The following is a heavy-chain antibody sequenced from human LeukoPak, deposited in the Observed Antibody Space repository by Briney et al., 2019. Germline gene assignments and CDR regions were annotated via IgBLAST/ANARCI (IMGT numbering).Heavy chain of an antibody. J-gene: IGHJ5*02. D-gene: IGHD2-8*01. V-gene: IGHV4-39*07. CDR2: IFYSGRT. Sequence: SETLSLTCTVSGGSISSSTYYWGWIRQPPGKGLEWIGSIFYSGRTYYNPSLKSRVTMSVDTSKNQFSLRLSSVNAADTAVYYCARVYCPNGVCYNSRGWFDPWGQGTLVTVSS. CDR1: GGSISSSTYY. CDR3: ARVYCPNGVCYNSRGWFDP.